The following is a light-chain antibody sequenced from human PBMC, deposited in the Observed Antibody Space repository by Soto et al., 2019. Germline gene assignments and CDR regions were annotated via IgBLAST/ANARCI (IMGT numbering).Light chain of an antibody. CDR2: DVS. CDR3: QHYECYSPWT. V-gene: IGKV1-5*01. Sequence: DIQMTQSPASLSASVGDRVTISCQASQDISRYLTWYQHKPGRAPQLLINDVSSLETGVPSRYSVSGSGTGFTLTISNLQPEDFATYYCQHYECYSPWTFGQGTKVDIK. CDR1: QDISRY. J-gene: IGKJ1*01.